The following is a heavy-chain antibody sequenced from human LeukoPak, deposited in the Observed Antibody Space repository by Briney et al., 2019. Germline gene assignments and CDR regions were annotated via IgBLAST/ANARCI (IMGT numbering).Heavy chain of an antibody. CDR3: AKARTLWFGELLSPEYYFDY. CDR1: GFTFSSYA. Sequence: GGSLRLSCAASGFTFSSYAMSWVRQAPGKGLEWVSAISGSGGSTYYVDSVKGRFTISRDNSKNTLYLQMNSLRAEDTAVYYCAKARTLWFGELLSPEYYFDYWGQGTLVTVSS. CDR2: ISGSGGST. V-gene: IGHV3-23*01. J-gene: IGHJ4*02. D-gene: IGHD3-10*01.